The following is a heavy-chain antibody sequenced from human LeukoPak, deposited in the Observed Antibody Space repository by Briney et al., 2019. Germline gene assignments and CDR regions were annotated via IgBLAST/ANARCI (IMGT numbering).Heavy chain of an antibody. D-gene: IGHD3-10*01. CDR3: ARDRGVTTARGVPSWFDP. Sequence: TLSLSPALPLDSPTSSNYCTTSIRQHAGKGLEWIPRIYTGGSPSYSPSRKNRVTISVDTSTNQFSLKLTSVSAADTAVYYCARDRGVTTARGVPSWFDPWGQGTLVTVSS. CDR1: LDSPTSSNYC. J-gene: IGHJ5*02. CDR2: IYTGGSP. V-gene: IGHV4-61*02.